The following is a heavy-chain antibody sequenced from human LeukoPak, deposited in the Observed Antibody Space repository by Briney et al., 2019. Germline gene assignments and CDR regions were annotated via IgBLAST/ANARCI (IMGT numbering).Heavy chain of an antibody. D-gene: IGHD2/OR15-2a*01. CDR3: ATGAPSSTFFDF. V-gene: IGHV3-15*01. CDR2: IISYRGGEAR. J-gene: IGHJ4*02. Sequence: GGSLIHTCETAGATSSNSWRSWFGQAPGKGLEWVGLIISYRGGEARDYAPPVKGRFSVSGDESNNTVYLQLSSLKADDTAMYYCATGAPSSTFFDFWGQGTLVTVSS. CDR1: GATSSNSW.